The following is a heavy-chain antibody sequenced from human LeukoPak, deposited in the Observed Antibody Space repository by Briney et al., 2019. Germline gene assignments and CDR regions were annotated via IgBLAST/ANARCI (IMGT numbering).Heavy chain of an antibody. CDR2: IYATGRT. CDR1: GGSISSGSYY. CDR3: ARETYDSSGYYLPYFDY. J-gene: IGHJ4*02. Sequence: PSQTLSLTCTVSGGSISSGSYYWSWLRQPAGKGLEWIGRIYATGRTNYNPSLKNRVTISVDTSKNQFSLKLSSVTAADTAVYYCARETYDSSGYYLPYFDYWGQGTLVTVSS. D-gene: IGHD3-22*01. V-gene: IGHV4-61*02.